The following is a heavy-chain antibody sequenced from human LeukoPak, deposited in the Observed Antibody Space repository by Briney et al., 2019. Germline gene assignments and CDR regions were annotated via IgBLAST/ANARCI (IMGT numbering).Heavy chain of an antibody. D-gene: IGHD4-17*01. CDR3: ARDGDGDYGDDAFDI. J-gene: IGHJ3*02. Sequence: GGSLRLSCAASGFTVSSNYMSWVRQAPGKGLEWVSVIYSGGSTYYADSVKGRFTISRDNSKNTLYLQMNSLRAEDTAVYYCARDGDGDYGDDAFDIWGQGTMVTVSS. CDR1: GFTVSSNY. V-gene: IGHV3-53*01. CDR2: IYSGGST.